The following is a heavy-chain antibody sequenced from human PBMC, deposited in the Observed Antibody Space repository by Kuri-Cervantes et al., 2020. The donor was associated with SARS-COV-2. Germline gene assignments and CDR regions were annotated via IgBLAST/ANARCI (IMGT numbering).Heavy chain of an antibody. V-gene: IGHV3-74*01. CDR2: INSDGSST. CDR3: ARDQGHRIAAAGTIPFDY. CDR1: GFTFSSYW. Sequence: LKISCAASGFTFSSYWMHWVRQAPGKGLVWVSRINSDGSSTSYADSVKGRFTISRDNAKNTLYLQMNSLRAEDTAVYYCARDQGHRIAAAGTIPFDYWGQGTLVTVSS. J-gene: IGHJ4*02. D-gene: IGHD6-13*01.